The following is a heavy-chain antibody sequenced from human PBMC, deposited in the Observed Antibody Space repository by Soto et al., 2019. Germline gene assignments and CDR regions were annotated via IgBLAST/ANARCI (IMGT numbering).Heavy chain of an antibody. CDR2: IRNKANNYAP. Sequence: EVQVVESGGGLVQPGGSLRLSCAASGFTFSDHYMDWVRQAPGKGLEWVGRIRNKANNYAPEYAASVKGRFTISRDDSQNSLYLQMNGLETEDTAVYSCARERRYYNNITCCYFDNWSQGTLVIVSS. V-gene: IGHV3-72*01. CDR3: ARERRYYNNITCCYFDN. J-gene: IGHJ4*02. CDR1: GFTFSDHY. D-gene: IGHD3-10*01.